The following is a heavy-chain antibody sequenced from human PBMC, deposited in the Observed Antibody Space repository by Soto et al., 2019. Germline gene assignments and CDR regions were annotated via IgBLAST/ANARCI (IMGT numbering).Heavy chain of an antibody. V-gene: IGHV4-31*03. CDR2: IHYSGST. CDR1: GGSISSGGYY. J-gene: IGHJ6*03. CDR3: ATTFQLPQRYYSYYLDV. Sequence: QVQLQESGPGLVKPSQTLSLTCTVSGGSISSGGYYWSWIRQHPGKGLEWIGYIHYSGSTYYNPSLKSRVNISVDTSKNQFSLKLSSVTAADTAVDYCATTFQLPQRYYSYYLDVWGKGTTVTVSS. D-gene: IGHD2-2*01.